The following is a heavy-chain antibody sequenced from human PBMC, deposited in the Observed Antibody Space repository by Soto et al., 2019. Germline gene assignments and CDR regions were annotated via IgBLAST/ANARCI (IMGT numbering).Heavy chain of an antibody. CDR1: GFSFGDSY. J-gene: IGHJ4*02. D-gene: IGHD2-21*01. V-gene: IGHV3-11*06. CDR3: AKTIVAASGYYFDH. CDR2: ISGGSSYT. Sequence: QVHLVESGGGLVKPGGSLRLACAASGFSFGDSYMSWVRQAPGKGLEWLSYISGGSSYTIYADSVKGRFTISRDNAKRSLYLEMNSLRADDTAVYYCAKTIVAASGYYFDHWGQGNLVTVSS.